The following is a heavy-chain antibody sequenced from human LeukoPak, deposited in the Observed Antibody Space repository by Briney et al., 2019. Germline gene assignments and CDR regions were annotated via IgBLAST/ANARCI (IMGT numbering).Heavy chain of an antibody. Sequence: GSLRLSCAASGFTFSSYAMHWVRQPPGKGLEWIGSIYYSGSTYYNPSLKSRVTISVDTSKNQFSLKLSSVTAADTAVYYCAVPYGDFWSGYYPSYYYGMDVWGQGTTVTVSS. V-gene: IGHV4-39*01. J-gene: IGHJ6*02. CDR3: AVPYGDFWSGYYPSYYYGMDV. D-gene: IGHD3-3*01. CDR2: IYYSGST. CDR1: GFTFSSYAMH.